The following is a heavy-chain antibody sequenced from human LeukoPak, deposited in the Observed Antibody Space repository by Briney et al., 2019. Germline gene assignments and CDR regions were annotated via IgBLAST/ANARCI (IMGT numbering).Heavy chain of an antibody. Sequence: ASVKVSCKASAYTFTGHYMHWVRQAPGQGLEWVAWIDPKSGGANSAQKFQGRITMTRDTSISTAYMELSRLRSDDTAVYYCKRGTSEAFDVWGQGTMVTVSS. CDR1: AYTFTGHY. J-gene: IGHJ3*01. CDR2: IDPKSGGA. V-gene: IGHV1-2*02. D-gene: IGHD2-2*01. CDR3: KRGTSEAFDV.